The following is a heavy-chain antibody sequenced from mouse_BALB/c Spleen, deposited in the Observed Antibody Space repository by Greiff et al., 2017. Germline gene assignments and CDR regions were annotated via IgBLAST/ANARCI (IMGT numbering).Heavy chain of an antibody. CDR3: ARSLMITSFDV. D-gene: IGHD2-4*01. CDR2: ISTYYGDA. Sequence: QVQLQQSGAELVRPGVSVKISCKGSGYTFTDYALHWVKQSHAKSLEWIGVISTYYGDASYNQKFKGKATMTVDKSSSTAYMELARLTSEDSAIYYCARSLMITSFDVWGAGTTVTVSS. J-gene: IGHJ1*01. V-gene: IGHV1S137*01. CDR1: GYTFTDYA.